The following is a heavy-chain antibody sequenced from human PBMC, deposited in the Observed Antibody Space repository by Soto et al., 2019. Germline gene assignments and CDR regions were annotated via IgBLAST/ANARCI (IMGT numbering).Heavy chain of an antibody. CDR1: GYTFTSYD. CDR3: ARVYYDFWSGYWIGQDYYYYYMDV. D-gene: IGHD3-3*01. J-gene: IGHJ6*03. V-gene: IGHV1-8*01. CDR2: MNPNSGNT. Sequence: EASVKVSCKASGYTFTSYDINWVRQATGQGLEWMGWMNPNSGNTGYAQKFQGRVTMTRNTSISTAYVELSSLRSEDTAVYYCARVYYDFWSGYWIGQDYYYYYMDVWGKGTTVTVSS.